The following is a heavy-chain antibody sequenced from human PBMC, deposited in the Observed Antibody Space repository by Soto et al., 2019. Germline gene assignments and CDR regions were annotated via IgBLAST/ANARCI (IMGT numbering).Heavy chain of an antibody. Sequence: GASVKVSCKASGYTFTGYYVLWVRQAPGQGLEWMGWISAYNGNTNYAQKPQGRVTMTTDTSTITAYMELRSLRSDDTAVYYCARGSSSSTPHYYYYGMDVWGQGTTVTVSS. D-gene: IGHD6-13*01. V-gene: IGHV1-18*04. J-gene: IGHJ6*02. CDR2: ISAYNGNT. CDR3: ARGSSSSTPHYYYYGMDV. CDR1: GYTFTGYY.